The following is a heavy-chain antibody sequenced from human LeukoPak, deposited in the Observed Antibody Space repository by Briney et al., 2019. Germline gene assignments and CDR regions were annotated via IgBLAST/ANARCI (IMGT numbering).Heavy chain of an antibody. Sequence: SETLSLTRTVSGGSISSYYWSWIRQPPGKGLEWIGEINHSGSTNYNPSLKSRVTISVDTSKNQFSLKLSSVTAADTAVYYCARGRTRSGADYWGQGTLVTVSS. J-gene: IGHJ4*02. CDR1: GGSISSYY. D-gene: IGHD1-26*01. V-gene: IGHV4-34*01. CDR2: INHSGST. CDR3: ARGRTRSGADY.